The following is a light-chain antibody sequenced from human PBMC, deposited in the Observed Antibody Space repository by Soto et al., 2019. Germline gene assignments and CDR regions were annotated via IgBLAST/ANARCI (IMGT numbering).Light chain of an antibody. V-gene: IGLV2-14*01. CDR3: SSYTSSSPVV. J-gene: IGLJ2*01. CDR1: SSDVGGYNY. CDR2: DVS. Sequence: QSALTQPASVSGAPGQSITISCTGTSSDVGGYNYVSWYQQHPGKAPKLMIYDVSNRPSGVSNRFSGSKSGNTASLTISGLQAVDEADYYCSSYTSSSPVVFGGATKRTVL.